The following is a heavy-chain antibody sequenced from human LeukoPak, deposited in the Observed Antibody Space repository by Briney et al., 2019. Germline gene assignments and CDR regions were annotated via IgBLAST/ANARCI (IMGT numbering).Heavy chain of an antibody. D-gene: IGHD1-26*01. J-gene: IGHJ4*02. CDR1: GGTFSSYA. Sequence: SVKVSCKASGGTFSSYAIRWLRQAPGQGLEWMGGIIPIFGTANYAQKFQGRVTITADESTSTAYMELSSLRSEDTAVYYCARERVGAATYFDYWGQGTLVTVSS. V-gene: IGHV1-69*01. CDR3: ARERVGAATYFDY. CDR2: IIPIFGTA.